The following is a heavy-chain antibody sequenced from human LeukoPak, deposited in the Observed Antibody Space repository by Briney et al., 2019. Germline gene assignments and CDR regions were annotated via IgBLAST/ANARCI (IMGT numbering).Heavy chain of an antibody. V-gene: IGHV4-4*02. CDR3: TREDRPYCPFAY. D-gene: IGHD1-26*01. Sequence: SETLSLTCGVSGGSIDITNYWSCVRQAPAKGLEWIGEIAHDGTTNYNPSLRSRVAMSFDRANNQFSLSLTSVTAADTAVYYCTREDRPYCPFAYWGQGVLVTVSS. J-gene: IGHJ4*02. CDR1: GGSIDITNY. CDR2: IAHDGTT.